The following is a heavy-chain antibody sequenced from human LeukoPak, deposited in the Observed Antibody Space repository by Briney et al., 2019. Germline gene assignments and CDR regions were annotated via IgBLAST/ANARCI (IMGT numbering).Heavy chain of an antibody. Sequence: SETLSLTCTVSGGSISSSYWSWIRQAPGKGLERIGYIYYSGSANYNPSLKSRATISLDTSKNQFSLKLSSVTAADTAVYYCARHTAVTPLGVWGQGTLVTVSS. CDR1: GGSISSSY. D-gene: IGHD6-19*01. CDR2: IYYSGSA. V-gene: IGHV4-59*08. CDR3: ARHTAVTPLGV. J-gene: IGHJ4*02.